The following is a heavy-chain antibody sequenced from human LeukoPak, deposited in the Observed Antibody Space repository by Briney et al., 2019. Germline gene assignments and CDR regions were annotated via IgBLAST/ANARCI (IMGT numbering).Heavy chain of an antibody. J-gene: IGHJ4*02. D-gene: IGHD3-16*01. CDR3: ARGVNYDYVWGAPDY. CDR2: ISSSGGNI. CDR1: GGTFSSYE. Sequence: AAGSLRLSCAASGGTFSSYELNWVRQAPGKGLEWVSYISSSGGNIYYAASVKGRFTISRDNARNSLYLQMNSLRAEDTAVYYCARGVNYDYVWGAPDYWGQGTLVTVSS. V-gene: IGHV3-48*03.